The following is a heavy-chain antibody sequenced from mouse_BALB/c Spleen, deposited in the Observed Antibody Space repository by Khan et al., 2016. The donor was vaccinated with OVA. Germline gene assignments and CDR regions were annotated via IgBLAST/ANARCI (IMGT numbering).Heavy chain of an antibody. J-gene: IGHJ4*01. CDR3: ERSLDDYYSMDY. V-gene: IGHV5-9-3*01. Sequence: EVELVESGGGVVKPGGSLKLSCSASGFTFSSFAMSWVRQTPEKRLEWVATISSGGHYTFYPDSVKGRFTISRDNARNTLYLQMSSLMSADTAMYYCERSLDDYYSMDYWGQGTSVTVSS. CDR2: ISSGGHYT. CDR1: GFTFSSFA.